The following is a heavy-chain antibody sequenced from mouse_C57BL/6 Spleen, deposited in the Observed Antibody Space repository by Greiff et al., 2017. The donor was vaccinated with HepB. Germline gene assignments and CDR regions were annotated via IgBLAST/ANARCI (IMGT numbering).Heavy chain of an antibody. Sequence: VQLQQPGAELVKPGASVKLSCKASGYTFTSYWMQWVKQRPGQGLEWIGEIDPSDSYTNYNQKFKGKATLTVDTSSSTAYMQLSSLTSEDSAVYYCARWGDEFAYWGQGTLVTVSA. D-gene: IGHD3-3*01. CDR2: IDPSDSYT. J-gene: IGHJ3*01. V-gene: IGHV1-50*01. CDR1: GYTFTSYW. CDR3: ARWGDEFAY.